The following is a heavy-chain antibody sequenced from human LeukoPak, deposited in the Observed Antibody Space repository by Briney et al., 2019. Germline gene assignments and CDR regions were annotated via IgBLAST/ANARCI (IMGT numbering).Heavy chain of an antibody. CDR3: ARDRNTWRWLQSTDNDAFDI. J-gene: IGHJ3*02. Sequence: GGSLRLSCAASGFTFSSYSMNWVRQAPGKGLEWVSYISSSSSTIYYADSVKGRFTISRDNAKNSLYLQMNSLRAEDTAVYYCARDRNTWRWLQSTDNDAFDIWGQGTMVTVSS. CDR2: ISSSSSTI. D-gene: IGHD5-24*01. CDR1: GFTFSSYS. V-gene: IGHV3-48*01.